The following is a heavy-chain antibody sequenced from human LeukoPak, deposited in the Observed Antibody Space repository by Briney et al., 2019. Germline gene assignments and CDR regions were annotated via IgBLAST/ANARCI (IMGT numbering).Heavy chain of an antibody. Sequence: ASVKVSCKASGYTFTGYYMHWVRQAPGQGLEWMGWINPNSGGTNYAQKFQGRVTMTRDTSISTAYMELSRLRSDDTAVYYCARERDGAPPYYHYYMDVWGKGTTVTVSS. D-gene: IGHD1-26*01. CDR2: INPNSGGT. CDR3: ARERDGAPPYYHYYMDV. J-gene: IGHJ6*03. V-gene: IGHV1-2*02. CDR1: GYTFTGYY.